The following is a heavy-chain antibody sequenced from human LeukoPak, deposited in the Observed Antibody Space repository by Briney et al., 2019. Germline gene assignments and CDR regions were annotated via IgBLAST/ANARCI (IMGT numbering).Heavy chain of an antibody. Sequence: ASVKVSCKASGYTFTSYGISWVRQAPGQGLEWMGWISAYNGNTNYAQKLQGRVTMTTDTSTSTAYMELGSLRSDDTAVYYCARDSGYYGSGSLHNWFDPWGQGTLVTVSS. CDR2: ISAYNGNT. V-gene: IGHV1-18*01. CDR1: GYTFTSYG. D-gene: IGHD3-10*01. J-gene: IGHJ5*02. CDR3: ARDSGYYGSGSLHNWFDP.